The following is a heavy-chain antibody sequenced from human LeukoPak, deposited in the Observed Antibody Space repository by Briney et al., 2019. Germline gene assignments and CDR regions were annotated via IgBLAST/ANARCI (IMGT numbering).Heavy chain of an antibody. J-gene: IGHJ5*02. V-gene: IGHV3-30*18. D-gene: IGHD6-13*01. Sequence: GTSLRLSCAVSGFTIRIYGMHWVRQAPGKGLEWVAMISHDGGAKYYGDSVKGRFTISRDDAKNSLYLQMNSLRAEDTAVYYCTKVPRQHDNWFDPWGQGTLVTVSS. CDR3: TKVPRQHDNWFDP. CDR2: ISHDGGAK. CDR1: GFTIRIYG.